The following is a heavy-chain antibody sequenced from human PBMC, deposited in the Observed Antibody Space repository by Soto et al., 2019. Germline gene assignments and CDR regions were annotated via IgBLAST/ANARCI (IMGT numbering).Heavy chain of an antibody. CDR1: GFTFSSYA. V-gene: IGHV3-23*01. D-gene: IGHD6-19*01. CDR2: ISGSGGST. Sequence: EVQLLESGGGLVQPGGSLRLSCAASGFTFSSYAMSWVRQAPGKGLEWVSAISGSGGSTYYADSVKGRFTISRDNSKNTLYLQMNSLRAEDTAVYYCAKDQPGQQAPSGWNFAYWGQGTLVTVSS. J-gene: IGHJ4*02. CDR3: AKDQPGQQAPSGWNFAY.